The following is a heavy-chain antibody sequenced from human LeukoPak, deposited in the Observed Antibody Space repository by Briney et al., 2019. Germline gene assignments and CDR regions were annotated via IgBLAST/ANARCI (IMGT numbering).Heavy chain of an antibody. CDR3: ARADTVVINYFDY. V-gene: IGHV4-59*12. J-gene: IGHJ4*02. Sequence: SETLSLTCTVSDNSISNYYWSWIRQPPGKGLEWIGYIHYSGRTNYNPSLKSRLTISVGTSKSQFSLKLSSVTAADTAVYYCARADTVVINYFDYWGQGTLVTVSS. CDR1: DNSISNYY. D-gene: IGHD4-23*01. CDR2: IHYSGRT.